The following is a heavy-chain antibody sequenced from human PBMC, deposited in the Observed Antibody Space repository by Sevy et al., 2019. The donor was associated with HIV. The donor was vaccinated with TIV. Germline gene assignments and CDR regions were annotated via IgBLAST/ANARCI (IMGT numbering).Heavy chain of an antibody. CDR1: GFTFTSYT. D-gene: IGHD3-16*01. CDR3: ARDEGCYDPLDY. Sequence: GGSLRLSCATSGFTFTSYTMNWVRQAPGKGLEWVSSISYSAEYIYYADSVKGRFTISRDNAKNSLFLQMNSLRVEDTAVYYCARDEGCYDPLDYWGQGTLVTVSS. V-gene: IGHV3-21*01. J-gene: IGHJ4*02. CDR2: ISYSAEYI.